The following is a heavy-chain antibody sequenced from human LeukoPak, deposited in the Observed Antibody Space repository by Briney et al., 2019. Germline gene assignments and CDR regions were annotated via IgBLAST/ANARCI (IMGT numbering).Heavy chain of an antibody. CDR3: AADYGGNSSPPYYYYGMDV. Sequence: SVKVSCKASGFTFTSSAMQWVRQARGQRLEWIGWIVVGSGNTNYAQKFQERVTITRDMSTSTAYMELSSLRSEDTAVYYCAADYGGNSSPPYYYYGMDVWGQGTAVTVSS. J-gene: IGHJ6*02. V-gene: IGHV1-58*02. D-gene: IGHD4-23*01. CDR1: GFTFTSSA. CDR2: IVVGSGNT.